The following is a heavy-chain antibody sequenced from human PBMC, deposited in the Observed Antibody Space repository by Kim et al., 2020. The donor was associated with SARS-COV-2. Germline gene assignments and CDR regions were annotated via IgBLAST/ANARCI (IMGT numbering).Heavy chain of an antibody. V-gene: IGHV4-59*08. D-gene: IGHD3-10*01. CDR1: GGSISSYY. CDR3: ARRRVRGVIKGDDAFDI. J-gene: IGHJ3*02. Sequence: SETLSLTCTVSGGSISSYYWSWIRQPPGKGLEWIGYIYYSGSTNYNPSLKSRVTISVDTSKNQFSLKLSSVTAADTAVYYCARRRVRGVIKGDDAFDIWGQGTMVTVSS. CDR2: IYYSGST.